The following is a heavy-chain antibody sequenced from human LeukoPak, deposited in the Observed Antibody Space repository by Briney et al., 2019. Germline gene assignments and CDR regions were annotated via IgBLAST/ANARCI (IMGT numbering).Heavy chain of an antibody. CDR1: GFAFSSYS. CDR3: ARDATTAVAVPAASYYFDY. J-gene: IGHJ4*02. CDR2: ISSSSSYI. V-gene: IGHV3-21*01. Sequence: GGSLRLSCAASGFAFSSYSMNWVRQAPGKGLEWVSSISSSSSYIYYADSVKGRFTISRDNAKNSLYLQMNSLRAEDTAVYYCARDATTAVAVPAASYYFDYWGQGTLVTVSS. D-gene: IGHD2-2*01.